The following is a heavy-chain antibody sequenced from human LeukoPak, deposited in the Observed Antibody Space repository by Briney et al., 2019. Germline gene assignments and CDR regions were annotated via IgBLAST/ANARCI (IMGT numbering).Heavy chain of an antibody. V-gene: IGHV1-8*01. CDR1: GYTFTSYD. D-gene: IGHD6-19*01. CDR2: MNPNSGNT. J-gene: IGHJ4*02. Sequence: GASVKVSCKASGYTFTSYDINWVRQATGQGLEWMGWMNPNSGNTGYAQKFQGRVTMTRNTSISTAYMELSSLRSEDTAVYYCARARPGAVAGTFWGAATWGTDRDKKYYFDYWGQGTLVTVSS. CDR3: ARARPGAVAGTFWGAATWGTDRDKKYYFDY.